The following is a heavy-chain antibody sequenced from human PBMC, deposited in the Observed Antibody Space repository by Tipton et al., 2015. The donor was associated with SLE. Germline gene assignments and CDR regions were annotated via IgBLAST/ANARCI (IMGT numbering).Heavy chain of an antibody. D-gene: IGHD2-2*01. Sequence: TLSLTCAVYGGSFSGYYWSWIRQPPGKGLEWIGEINHSGSTNYNPSLKSRVTISVDTSNNQFSLRLSSVTATDTAVYYCARPSLYCSSPSCPPDVWGQGTTVTVSS. V-gene: IGHV4-34*01. CDR3: ARPSLYCSSPSCPPDV. CDR1: GGSFSGYY. J-gene: IGHJ6*02. CDR2: INHSGST.